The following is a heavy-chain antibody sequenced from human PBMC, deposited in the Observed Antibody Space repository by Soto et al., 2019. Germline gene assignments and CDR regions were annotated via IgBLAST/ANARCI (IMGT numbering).Heavy chain of an antibody. CDR2: FDPEDGET. D-gene: IGHD6-6*01. Sequence: ASVKVSCKVSGYTLPELSMHWVRQAPGKGLEWMGGFDPEDGETIYAQKFQGRVTMTEDTSTDPAYMELSSLRSEDTAVYYCATTAEYSSSSDAFDIWGQGTMVTVSS. V-gene: IGHV1-24*01. J-gene: IGHJ3*02. CDR3: ATTAEYSSSSDAFDI. CDR1: GYTLPELS.